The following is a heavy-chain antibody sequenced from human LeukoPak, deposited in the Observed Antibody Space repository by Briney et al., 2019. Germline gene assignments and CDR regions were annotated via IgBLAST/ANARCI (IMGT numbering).Heavy chain of an antibody. J-gene: IGHJ4*02. D-gene: IGHD3-22*01. CDR3: ASITMIVVENYFDY. Sequence: SETLSLTCAVYGGSFSGYYWGWIRQPPGKGLEWIGSIYYSGSTYYNPSLKSRVTISVDTSKNQFSLKLSSVTAADTAVYYCASITMIVVENYFDYWGQGTLVTVSS. CDR1: GGSFSGYY. V-gene: IGHV4-39*01. CDR2: IYYSGST.